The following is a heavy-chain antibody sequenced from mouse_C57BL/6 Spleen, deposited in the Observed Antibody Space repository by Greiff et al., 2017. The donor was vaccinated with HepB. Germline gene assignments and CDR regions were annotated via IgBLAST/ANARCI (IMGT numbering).Heavy chain of an antibody. CDR3: TRGESAVVPVLDY. CDR2: IDPETGGT. V-gene: IGHV1-15*01. D-gene: IGHD1-1*01. J-gene: IGHJ2*01. CDR1: GYTFTDYE. Sequence: VKLMESGAELVRPGASVTLSCKASGYTFTDYEMHWVKQTPVHGLEWIGAIDPETGGTAYNQKFKGKAILTADKSSSTAYMALRSLTSEDSAVYYCTRGESAVVPVLDYWGQGTTLTVSS.